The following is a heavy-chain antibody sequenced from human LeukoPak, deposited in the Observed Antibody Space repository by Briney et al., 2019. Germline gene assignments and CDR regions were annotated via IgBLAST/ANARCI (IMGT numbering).Heavy chain of an antibody. D-gene: IGHD6-19*01. CDR2: INSEGSST. Sequence: PGGSLRLSWAPPGFTFSNYWMHWVRQAPGKGLVWVSRINSEGSSTIYADSVKGRFTISRDDAKNTLYLQMNSLRAEDTAVYYCARESYSGGSIDYWGQGTLVTVSS. J-gene: IGHJ4*02. CDR1: GFTFSNYW. CDR3: ARESYSGGSIDY. V-gene: IGHV3-74*01.